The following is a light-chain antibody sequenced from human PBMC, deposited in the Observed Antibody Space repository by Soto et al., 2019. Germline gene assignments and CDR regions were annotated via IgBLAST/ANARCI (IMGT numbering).Light chain of an antibody. V-gene: IGLV2-8*01. Sequence: QSALTQPPSASGSPGQSVTISCTGTNSDIGGYKSVSWYQQHPGKAPKLIIFEVNKRPSGVPDRFSGAKSGSTASLTVSGLQAEDEADYYYSSHAGVNPLYVFGSGTKLTVL. CDR1: NSDIGGYKS. J-gene: IGLJ1*01. CDR2: EVN. CDR3: SSHAGVNPLYV.